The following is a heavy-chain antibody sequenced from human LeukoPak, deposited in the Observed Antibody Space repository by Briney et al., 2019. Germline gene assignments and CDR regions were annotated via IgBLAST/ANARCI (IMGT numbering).Heavy chain of an antibody. CDR1: GFTFDDYA. J-gene: IGHJ4*02. CDR2: ISWDGGST. Sequence: GGSLRLSCAVSGFTFDDYAMHWVRQAPGKGVEWVSLISWDGGSTYYADPVKGRFTISRDNSKNSLYLQMNSLRAEDTALYYCASLCSSTSCTHFDYWGQGTLVTVSS. D-gene: IGHD2-2*01. CDR3: ASLCSSTSCTHFDY. V-gene: IGHV3-43D*04.